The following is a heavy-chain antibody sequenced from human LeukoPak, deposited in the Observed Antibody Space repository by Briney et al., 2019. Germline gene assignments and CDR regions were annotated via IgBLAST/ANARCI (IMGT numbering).Heavy chain of an antibody. J-gene: IGHJ4*02. CDR3: ARDVREKGYCSGGSCYQ. CDR1: GGSISSGSYY. D-gene: IGHD2-15*01. V-gene: IGHV4-61*02. CDR2: IYTSGST. Sequence: SETLSLTCTVSGGSISSGSYYWSWIRQPAGKGLEWIGRIYTSGSTNYNPSLKSRVTISVDTSKNQFSLKLSSVTAADTAGYYCARDVREKGYCSGGSCYQWGQGTLVTVSS.